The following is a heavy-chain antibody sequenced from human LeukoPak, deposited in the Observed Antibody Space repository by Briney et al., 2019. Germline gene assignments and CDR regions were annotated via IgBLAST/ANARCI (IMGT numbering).Heavy chain of an antibody. CDR1: GFTFSSYA. V-gene: IGHV3-23*01. Sequence: PGGSLRLSCAASGFTFSSYAMTWVRQAPGKGMEWVSPISDTGGSRYGADSVKGRFTISRDNSKNTLYLQMNSLRAEDTAVYYCAKDTSIGRYCTNGVCSPFDYWGQGTLVTVSS. D-gene: IGHD2-8*01. CDR2: ISDTGGSR. CDR3: AKDTSIGRYCTNGVCSPFDY. J-gene: IGHJ4*02.